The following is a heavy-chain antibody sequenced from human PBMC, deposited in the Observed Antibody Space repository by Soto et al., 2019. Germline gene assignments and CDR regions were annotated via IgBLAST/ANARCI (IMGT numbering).Heavy chain of an antibody. Sequence: PGGALRLSCAASGFSVSRDYMNWVRQAPGKGLEWVAVISYDGSNKYYADSVKGRFTISRDNSKNTLYLQMNSLRAEDTAVYYCAKDRTPYYYDSSGPLGYWGQGTLVTVSS. J-gene: IGHJ4*02. CDR3: AKDRTPYYYDSSGPLGY. CDR1: GFSVSRDY. CDR2: ISYDGSNK. V-gene: IGHV3-30*18. D-gene: IGHD3-22*01.